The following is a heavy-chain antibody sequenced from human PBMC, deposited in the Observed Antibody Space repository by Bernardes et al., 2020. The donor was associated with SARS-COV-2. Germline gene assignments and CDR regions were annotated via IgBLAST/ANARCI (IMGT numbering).Heavy chain of an antibody. CDR2: INPDGSVK. D-gene: IGHD3-3*01. CDR3: SMGMLEWGDY. J-gene: IGHJ4*02. CDR1: GFTFSRYS. Sequence: GGSLRLSRITSGFTFSRYSMSWVRQAPGKGLEWVANINPDGSVKYYVDFVEGRFAISRDNARNSLSLQMNSLRAEDTAIYYCSMGMLEWGDYWGQGTLVTVSS. V-gene: IGHV3-7*03.